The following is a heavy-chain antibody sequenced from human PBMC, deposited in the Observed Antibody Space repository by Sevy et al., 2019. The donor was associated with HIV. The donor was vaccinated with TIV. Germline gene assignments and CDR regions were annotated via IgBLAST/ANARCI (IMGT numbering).Heavy chain of an antibody. CDR3: ARGRTGYSSGWYVGY. D-gene: IGHD6-19*01. CDR2: ISSSSSYI. Sequence: GESLKISCAASGFTFSSYSMNWVRQAPGKGLEWVSSISSSSSYIYYADSVKGRFTISRDNAKNSLYLQMNSLRAEDTAVYYCARGRTGYSSGWYVGYWGQGTLVTVSS. V-gene: IGHV3-21*01. CDR1: GFTFSSYS. J-gene: IGHJ4*02.